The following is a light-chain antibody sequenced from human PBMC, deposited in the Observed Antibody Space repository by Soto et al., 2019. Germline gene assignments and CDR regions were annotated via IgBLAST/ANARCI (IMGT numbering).Light chain of an antibody. CDR1: QRIGTN. CDR3: QQRGNWLT. CDR2: AVS. Sequence: DIQMTQSPSSLSASIGDRVTLTCRASQRIGTNLNWYQQRPGKAPKPLIYAVSSLQSGVSSRFSGSGSGTDFTLSINSLQREDFATYYCQQRGNWLTFGGGTKVDIK. J-gene: IGKJ4*01. V-gene: IGKV1-39*01.